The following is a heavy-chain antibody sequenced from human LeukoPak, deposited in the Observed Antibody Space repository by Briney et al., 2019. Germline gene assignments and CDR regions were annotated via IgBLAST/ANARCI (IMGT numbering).Heavy chain of an antibody. Sequence: GSLRLSCAASGLTINNSYWHWVRQAPGKRPEWVSIIYANGDTLYAASVRGRFTFSRDNSKNTLYLQMNSLRAEDTAVYYCAHGGYPLTYWGQGTLVTVSS. D-gene: IGHD6-25*01. CDR3: AHGGYPLTY. CDR2: IYANGDT. V-gene: IGHV3-66*01. J-gene: IGHJ4*02. CDR1: GLTINNSY.